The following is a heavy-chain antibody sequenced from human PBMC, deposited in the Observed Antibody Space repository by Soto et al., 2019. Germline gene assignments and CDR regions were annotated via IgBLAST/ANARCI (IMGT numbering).Heavy chain of an antibody. Sequence: SETLSLTCAVYGGSFSGYYWSWIRQPPGKGLEWIGEINHSGSTNYNPSLKSRVTISVDTSKNQFSLKLSSVTAADTAVYYCASGMATISPRGDYWGQGTLVTVSS. J-gene: IGHJ4*02. V-gene: IGHV4-34*01. CDR1: GGSFSGYY. CDR3: ASGMATISPRGDY. D-gene: IGHD5-12*01. CDR2: INHSGST.